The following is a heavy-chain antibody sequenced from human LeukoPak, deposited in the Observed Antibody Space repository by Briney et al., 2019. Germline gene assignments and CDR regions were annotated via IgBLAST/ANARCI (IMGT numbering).Heavy chain of an antibody. D-gene: IGHD3-10*01. V-gene: IGHV3-30*04. CDR2: ISYDGSNK. J-gene: IGHJ4*02. CDR3: ARGYGSGNSY. CDR1: GFTFSSYA. Sequence: GGSLRLSCAASGFTFSSYAMHWVRQAPGKGLEWVAVISYDGSNKYYADSVKGRFTISRDNSKNTLYLQMNSLRAEGTAVYYCARGYGSGNSYWGQGTLVTVSS.